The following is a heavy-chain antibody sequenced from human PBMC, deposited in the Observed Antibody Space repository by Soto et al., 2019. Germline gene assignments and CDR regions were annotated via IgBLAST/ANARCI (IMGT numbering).Heavy chain of an antibody. J-gene: IGHJ4*02. CDR2: IWYDGSNK. V-gene: IGHV3-33*01. D-gene: IGHD3-10*01. CDR1: GFTFSSYG. Sequence: QVQLVESGGGVVQPGRSLRLPCAASGFTFSSYGMHWVRQAPGKGLEWVAVIWYDGSNKYYADSVKGRFTISRDNSKNTLYLQMNSLRAEDTAVYYCARDGYGSGSYYIDYWGQGTLVTVSS. CDR3: ARDGYGSGSYYIDY.